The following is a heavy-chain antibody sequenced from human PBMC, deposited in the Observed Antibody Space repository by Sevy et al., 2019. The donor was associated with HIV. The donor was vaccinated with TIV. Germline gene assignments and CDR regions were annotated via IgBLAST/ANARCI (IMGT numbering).Heavy chain of an antibody. CDR1: GFTFSSYA. J-gene: IGHJ6*02. D-gene: IGHD1-26*01. Sequence: GGSLRLSCAASGFTFSSYAMHWVRQAPGKGLEWVVVISYDGSNKYYADSVKGRFTISRDNSKNTLYLQMNSLRAEDTAVYYCARGGKWAVYYYGMDVWGQGTTVTVSS. V-gene: IGHV3-30-3*01. CDR2: ISYDGSNK. CDR3: ARGGKWAVYYYGMDV.